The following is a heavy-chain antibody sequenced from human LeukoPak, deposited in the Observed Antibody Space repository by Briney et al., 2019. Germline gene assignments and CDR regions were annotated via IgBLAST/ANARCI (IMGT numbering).Heavy chain of an antibody. Sequence: PSETLSLTCTVSGYSISSGYYWGWIRQPPGKGLEWTGSIYHSGSTYYNPSLKSRVTISVDTSKNQFSLKLSSVTAADTAVYYCARDRGYYYDSSGYYTSAFDIWGQGTMVTVSS. CDR1: GYSISSGYY. CDR3: ARDRGYYYDSSGYYTSAFDI. CDR2: IYHSGST. D-gene: IGHD3-22*01. V-gene: IGHV4-38-2*02. J-gene: IGHJ3*02.